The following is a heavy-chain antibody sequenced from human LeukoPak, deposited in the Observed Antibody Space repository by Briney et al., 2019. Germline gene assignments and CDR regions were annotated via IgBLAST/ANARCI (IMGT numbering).Heavy chain of an antibody. CDR1: GFTLRDYD. J-gene: IGHJ4*02. CDR3: ARVAKERVGGVYYFDY. D-gene: IGHD1-1*01. Sequence: GVSLRLYCAASGFTLRDYDMHWVRQATGKGLEWVSAIGTAGDTYYTGSVKGRFTISRENAKNSLYLQMNSLRAGDTAVYYCARVAKERVGGVYYFDYWGQGTLVTVSS. CDR2: IGTAGDT. V-gene: IGHV3-13*01.